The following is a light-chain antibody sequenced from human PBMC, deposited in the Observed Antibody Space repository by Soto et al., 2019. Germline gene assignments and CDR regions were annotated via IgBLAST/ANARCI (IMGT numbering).Light chain of an antibody. J-gene: IGLJ1*01. CDR3: SSYTSGSTFYV. CDR2: DVS. Sequence: QSVLTQPASVSGSPGQSITISCTGTSSDIGGYNYVSWFQQHPGKAPKLMISDVSNRPSGVSNRFSGSKSGNTASLTISGLQAEDEADCYCSSYTSGSTFYVFGTGTKVTVL. CDR1: SSDIGGYNY. V-gene: IGLV2-14*01.